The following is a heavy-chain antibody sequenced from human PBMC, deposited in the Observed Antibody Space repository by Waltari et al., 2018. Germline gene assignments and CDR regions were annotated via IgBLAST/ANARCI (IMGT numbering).Heavy chain of an antibody. D-gene: IGHD3-3*01. CDR3: ARQRVKTLDF. V-gene: IGHV1-2*02. CDR2: ISTNSGGT. CDR1: GYTFTADY. Sequence: QVQLVQSGAEVKKPGASVKVSCRASGYTFTADYIPWVRQAPGLGLEWMGWISTNSGGTSYAQRFQGRVTMTRDTSISTPYMELNSLTSDDTAIYYCARQRVKTLDFWGQGTTVTVSS. J-gene: IGHJ6*02.